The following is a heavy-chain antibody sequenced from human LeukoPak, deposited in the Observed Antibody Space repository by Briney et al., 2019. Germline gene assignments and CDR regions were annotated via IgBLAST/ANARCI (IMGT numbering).Heavy chain of an antibody. J-gene: IGHJ4*02. D-gene: IGHD5-18*01. V-gene: IGHV3-7*04. Sequence: GGSLRLSCSASGFTFSNYWMNWVRQAPGKGLEWVANIKQDGSEMYSVDSVKGRFTISRDNAKNSLYLQMNSLRAEDTAVYYCARDFRNSYGPTSYYFDYWGQGTLVTVSS. CDR1: GFTFSNYW. CDR3: ARDFRNSYGPTSYYFDY. CDR2: IKQDGSEM.